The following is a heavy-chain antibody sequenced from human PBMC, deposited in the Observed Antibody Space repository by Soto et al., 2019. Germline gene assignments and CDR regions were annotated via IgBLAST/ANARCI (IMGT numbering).Heavy chain of an antibody. CDR2: IKSKAHGGTT. J-gene: IGHJ4*02. V-gene: IGHV3-15*05. CDR3: SPEDGYNRY. CDR1: GLTFSDAW. D-gene: IGHD5-18*01. Sequence: EVHLAESGGGFVKPGGSLRLSCVASGLTFSDAWMSWVRHPPGKGLEWVGRIKSKAHGGTTDYAAPVKGRFIISRDDSKNTLYLQMNSLKSEDTALHYCSPEDGYNRYWGQGSLVTVSS.